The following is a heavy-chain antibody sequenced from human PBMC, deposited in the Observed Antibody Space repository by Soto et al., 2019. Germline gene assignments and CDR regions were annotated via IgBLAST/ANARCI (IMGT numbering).Heavy chain of an antibody. J-gene: IGHJ3*02. D-gene: IGHD2-21*02. V-gene: IGHV3-11*01. CDR1: AFSFSDFY. CDR3: ARHCGGDCYPNDAFDI. Sequence: QVQLVESGGGLVKPGGSLRLSCAASAFSFSDFYMSWIRQAPGQGLERVSYISSSGSIIHYADSVKGRFTISRDNAKNSLYLQMNSLRAEDTAVYYCARHCGGDCYPNDAFDIWGQGTMVTVSS. CDR2: ISSSGSII.